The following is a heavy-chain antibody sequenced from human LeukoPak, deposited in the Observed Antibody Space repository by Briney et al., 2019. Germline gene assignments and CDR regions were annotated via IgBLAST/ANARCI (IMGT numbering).Heavy chain of an antibody. CDR1: GFTFSSYG. CDR2: IWYDGSNK. J-gene: IGHJ4*02. Sequence: GRSLRLSCAASGFTFSSYGMHWVRQAPGKGLEWVAVIWYDGSNKYYADSVKGRFTISRDNSKNTLYLQMNSLRAADTAVYYCAGQFRAGAWWGFDYWGQETLVTVSS. V-gene: IGHV3-33*01. CDR3: AGQFRAGAWWGFDY. D-gene: IGHD2-8*02.